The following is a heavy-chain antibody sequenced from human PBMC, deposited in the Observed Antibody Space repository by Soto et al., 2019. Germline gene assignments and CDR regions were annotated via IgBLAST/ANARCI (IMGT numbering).Heavy chain of an antibody. Sequence: SETLSLTCTVSGGSIGSGGYYWSWIRQHPGKGLEWIGYIYYSGITYDNPSLKSRVTISVDTSKNQFSLKLSSVTAADTAVYYCARSPGYYFDYWGQGTLVTVSS. CDR2: IYYSGIT. CDR3: ARSPGYYFDY. V-gene: IGHV4-31*03. J-gene: IGHJ4*02. CDR1: GGSIGSGGYY.